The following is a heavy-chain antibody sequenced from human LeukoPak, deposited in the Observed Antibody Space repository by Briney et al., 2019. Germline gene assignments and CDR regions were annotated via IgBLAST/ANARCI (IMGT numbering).Heavy chain of an antibody. CDR2: IRYDGSNK. V-gene: IGHV3-30*02. Sequence: GWSLRLSCAASGFTFSSHGMHWVRQAPGKGLEGVAFIRYDGSNKYYADSVKGRFTISRDNSKNTLYLQMNSLRAEDTAVYYCAKGRTIVVVPAAPFDYWAQGPLVTVSS. CDR3: AKGRTIVVVPAAPFDY. J-gene: IGHJ4*02. D-gene: IGHD2-2*01. CDR1: GFTFSSHG.